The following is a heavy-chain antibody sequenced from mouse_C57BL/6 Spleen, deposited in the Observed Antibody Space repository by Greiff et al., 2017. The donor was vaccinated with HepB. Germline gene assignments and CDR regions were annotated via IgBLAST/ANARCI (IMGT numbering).Heavy chain of an antibody. CDR1: GYSITSGYY. CDR2: ISYDGSN. D-gene: IGHD1-1*01. V-gene: IGHV3-6*01. Sequence: VQLQQSGPGLVKPSQSLSLTCSVTGYSITSGYYWNWIRQFPGNKLEWMGYISYDGSNNYNPSLKNRISITRDTSKNQFFLKLNSVTTEDTATYYCAREGKYYGSSYDWYFDVWGTGTTVTVSS. CDR3: AREGKYYGSSYDWYFDV. J-gene: IGHJ1*03.